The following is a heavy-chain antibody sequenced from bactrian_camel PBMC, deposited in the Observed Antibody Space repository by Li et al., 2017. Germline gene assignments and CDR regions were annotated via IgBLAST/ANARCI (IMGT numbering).Heavy chain of an antibody. J-gene: IGHJ4*01. CDR2: IFSAGGST. D-gene: IGHD7*01. Sequence: HVQLVESGGGSVQPGGQLKLSCVSSGYVYNSWSGSCMAWFRQLPGKEREAVASIFSAGGSTYYADSVEGRFTMSRDNAKNTVYLQLDSLRTEDTGTYYCAKGRPRLGLVAADLDRGQGTQVTVS. CDR1: GYVYNSWSGSC. V-gene: IGHV3S1*01. CDR3: AKGRPRLGLVAADLD.